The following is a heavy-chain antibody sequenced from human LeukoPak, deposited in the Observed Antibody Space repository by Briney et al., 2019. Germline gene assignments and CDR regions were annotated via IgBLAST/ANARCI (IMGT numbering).Heavy chain of an antibody. Sequence: SETLSLTCAVYGGSFSGYYWSWICQPPGKGLEWIGEINHSGSTNYNPSLKSRVTTSVDTSKNQFSLKLSSVTAADTAVYYCARGRGYCSSTSCYTAARAYYYYYMDVWGKGTTVTVSS. CDR2: INHSGST. V-gene: IGHV4-34*01. J-gene: IGHJ6*03. CDR1: GGSFSGYY. CDR3: ARGRGYCSSTSCYTAARAYYYYYMDV. D-gene: IGHD2-2*02.